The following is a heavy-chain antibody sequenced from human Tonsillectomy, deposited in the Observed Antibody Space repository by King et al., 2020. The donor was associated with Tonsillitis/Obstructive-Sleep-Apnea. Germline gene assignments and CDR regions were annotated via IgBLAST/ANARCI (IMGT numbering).Heavy chain of an antibody. Sequence: QLQESGPGLVKPSETLSLTCTVSGGSISSSSSYWGWIRQPPGKGLEWIVSIYYSGSTYYNPSLKSRVTISVDTSKNQFSLNLSSVTAADTAVYYCAARREYGDSTDYYFYYMDVWGKGTTVTVSS. CDR1: GGSISSSSSY. D-gene: IGHD4-17*01. CDR3: AARREYGDSTDYYFYYMDV. J-gene: IGHJ6*03. V-gene: IGHV4-39*01. CDR2: IYYSGST.